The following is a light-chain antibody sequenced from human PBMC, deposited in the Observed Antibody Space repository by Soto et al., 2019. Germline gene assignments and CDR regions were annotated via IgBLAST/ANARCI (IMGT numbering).Light chain of an antibody. Sequence: EIVLTQSPGTLSLSPGERATLSCRASQSVSSSYLAWYQQKPGQAPRLLIYGASSRATGIPDRFSGSGSGTDFTLTTSRLEPEAFAVYYCQQYGSSPPYTFGQGTKVDI. CDR2: GAS. CDR3: QQYGSSPPYT. J-gene: IGKJ2*01. V-gene: IGKV3-20*01. CDR1: QSVSSSY.